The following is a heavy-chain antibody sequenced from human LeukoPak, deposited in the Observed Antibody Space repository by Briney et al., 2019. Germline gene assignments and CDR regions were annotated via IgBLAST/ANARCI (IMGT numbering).Heavy chain of an antibody. D-gene: IGHD5-18*01. J-gene: IGHJ4*02. CDR1: GFTFSSYA. Sequence: GGSLRLSCAASGFTFSSYAMHWVRQAPGKGLEYVSAISSNGGSTYYANSVKGRFTISRDNSKNTLYLQMGSLRAEDMAVYYCARDRGRGYSYGLISDYWGQGALVTVSS. V-gene: IGHV3-64*01. CDR3: ARDRGRGYSYGLISDY. CDR2: ISSNGGST.